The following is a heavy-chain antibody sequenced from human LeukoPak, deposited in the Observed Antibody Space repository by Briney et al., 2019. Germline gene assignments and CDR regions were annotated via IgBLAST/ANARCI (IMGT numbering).Heavy chain of an antibody. V-gene: IGHV3-7*04. Sequence: GGSLRLSCAASGFTFSTYWMSWVRRAPGKGLEWVANINQDGSEKYYVDSVNGRFTISRDNAKNSLYLQMNSLRAEDTAVYYCARDRGDFDNWGQGTLVTVSS. CDR1: GFTFSTYW. J-gene: IGHJ4*02. D-gene: IGHD1-26*01. CDR3: ARDRGDFDN. CDR2: INQDGSEK.